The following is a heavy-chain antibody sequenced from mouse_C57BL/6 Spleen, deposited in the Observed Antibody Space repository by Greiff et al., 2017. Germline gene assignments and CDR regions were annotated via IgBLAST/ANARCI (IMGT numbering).Heavy chain of an antibody. CDR2: IFPRSGNT. D-gene: IGHD2-4*01. Sequence: QVQLQQSGAELARPGASVKLSCKVSGYTFTSYGISWVKQRTGQGLEWIGEIFPRSGNTYYNEKFKGKATLTADKSYSTAYMELRSLTSEDSAVDFCGRLKDNDHYYARDYWGQGTSVTVSS. J-gene: IGHJ4*01. CDR3: GRLKDNDHYYARDY. CDR1: GYTFTSYG. V-gene: IGHV1-81*01.